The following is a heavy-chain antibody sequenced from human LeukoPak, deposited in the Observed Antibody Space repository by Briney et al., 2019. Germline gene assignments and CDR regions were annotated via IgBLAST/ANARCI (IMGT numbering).Heavy chain of an antibody. D-gene: IGHD3-16*02. J-gene: IGHJ4*02. V-gene: IGHV4-34*01. CDR3: ARVITFGGVIVPSRGYYDY. CDR2: INHSGST. CDR1: GGSFSGYY. Sequence: SETLSLTCAVSGGSFSGYYWSWIRQPPGKGLEWIGEINHSGSTNYNPSLKSRVTISVDTSKNQFSLKLGSVTAADTAVYYCARVITFGGVIVPSRGYYDYWGQGTLVTVSS.